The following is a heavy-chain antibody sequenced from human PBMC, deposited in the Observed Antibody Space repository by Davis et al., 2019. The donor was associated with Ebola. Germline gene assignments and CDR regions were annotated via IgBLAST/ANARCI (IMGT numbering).Heavy chain of an antibody. CDR3: ARDLSYYYYGMDV. J-gene: IGHJ6*02. Sequence: MPSETLSLTCTVSGGSISSYYWSWIRQPPGKGLEWIGYIYYSGSTNYNPSLKSRVTISVDTSKNQFSLKLSSVTAADTAVYYCARDLSYYYYGMDVWGQGTTVTVSS. CDR2: IYYSGST. D-gene: IGHD3-9*01. CDR1: GGSISSYY. V-gene: IGHV4-59*01.